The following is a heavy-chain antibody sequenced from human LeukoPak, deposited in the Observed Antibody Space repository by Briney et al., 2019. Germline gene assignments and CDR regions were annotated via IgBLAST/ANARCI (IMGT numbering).Heavy chain of an antibody. CDR1: GGSISSGSYY. CDR2: IYTSGST. V-gene: IGHV4-61*02. D-gene: IGHD6-6*01. CDR3: ARVVAARHDLYYYYMDV. Sequence: SETLSLTCTVSGGSISSGSYYWSWIRQPAGKGLEWIGRIYTSGSTNYNPSLKSRVTMSVDTSKNQFSLKLSSVTAADTAVYYCARVVAARHDLYYYYMDVWGKGTTVTVSS. J-gene: IGHJ6*03.